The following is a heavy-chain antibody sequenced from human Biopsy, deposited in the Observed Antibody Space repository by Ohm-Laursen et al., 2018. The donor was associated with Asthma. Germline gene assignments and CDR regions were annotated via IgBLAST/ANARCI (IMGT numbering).Heavy chain of an antibody. CDR1: GGSLSGYY. V-gene: IGHV4-59*05. CDR3: ARAVSSSSYWYFDL. D-gene: IGHD6-6*01. Sequence: SQTLSLTCTVSGGSLSGYYWSWIRQSPGKGLEWIGSIYYSGRTYYSPSLESRVTISADTSKNHFSLKVTSATAADTAVYYCARAVSSSSYWYFDLWGRGDLVTVSS. J-gene: IGHJ2*01. CDR2: IYYSGRT.